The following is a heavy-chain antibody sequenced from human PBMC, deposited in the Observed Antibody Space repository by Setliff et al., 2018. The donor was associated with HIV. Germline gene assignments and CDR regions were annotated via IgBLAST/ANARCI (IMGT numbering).Heavy chain of an antibody. D-gene: IGHD6-13*01. CDR1: GGSISSYY. Sequence: SETLSLTCTVSGGSISSYYWSWIRQSPGKGLEWIGEINHSGSTNYNPSLKSRVTISVDTSKNQFSLKLSSVTAADTAVYYCARHGGREQQLALDYWGQGTLVTVSS. CDR3: ARHGGREQQLALDY. J-gene: IGHJ4*02. CDR2: INHSGST. V-gene: IGHV4-34*01.